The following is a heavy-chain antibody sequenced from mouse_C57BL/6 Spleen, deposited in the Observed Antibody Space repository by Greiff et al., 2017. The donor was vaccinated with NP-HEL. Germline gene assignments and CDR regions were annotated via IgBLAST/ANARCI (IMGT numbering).Heavy chain of an antibody. D-gene: IGHD2-4*01. CDR1: GFTFRSYA. Sequence: EVKVVESGGGLVKPGGSLKLSCAASGFTFRSYAMSWVSQTPEKRLEWVATISAGGSDTYYPDNVTGRVTISRDNAKNNQYLQMIHLKSEDTAMYYCATSIFYDNSFDYWGQGTTLTVSS. CDR3: ATSIFYDNSFDY. CDR2: ISAGGSDT. V-gene: IGHV5-4*03. J-gene: IGHJ2*01.